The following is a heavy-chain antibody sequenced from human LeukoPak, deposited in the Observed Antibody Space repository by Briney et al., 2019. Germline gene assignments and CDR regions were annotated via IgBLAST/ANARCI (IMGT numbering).Heavy chain of an antibody. V-gene: IGHV4-39*01. Sequence: SETLSLTCTVSGDSINDDDYYWGWLRQPPGTGLEHIGSVSYGGSTYYSPSLKSRVNIYIDISKNQFSLELRSVTAADAAVYYCARRSYSASFDPWGQGSLVTVSS. CDR1: GDSINDDDYY. D-gene: IGHD2-21*01. J-gene: IGHJ5*02. CDR3: ARRSYSASFDP. CDR2: VSYGGST.